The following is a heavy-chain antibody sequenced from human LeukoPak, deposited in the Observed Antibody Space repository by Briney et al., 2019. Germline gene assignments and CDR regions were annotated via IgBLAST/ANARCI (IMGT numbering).Heavy chain of an antibody. J-gene: IGHJ4*02. CDR3: ASAGDYYDSSGYYYYFDY. V-gene: IGHV1-18*01. CDR2: ISAYNGNT. CDR1: GYTVTSYG. Sequence: ASVKVSCKASGYTVTSYGISWVRQAPGQGLEWMGWISAYNGNTNYAQKLQGRVTMTTDTSTSTAYMELRSLRSDDTAVYYCASAGDYYDSSGYYYYFDYWGQGTLVTVSS. D-gene: IGHD3-22*01.